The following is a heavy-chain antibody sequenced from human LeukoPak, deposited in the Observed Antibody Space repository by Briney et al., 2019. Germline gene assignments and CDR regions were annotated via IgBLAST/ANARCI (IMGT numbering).Heavy chain of an antibody. J-gene: IGHJ5*02. V-gene: IGHV1-24*01. Sequence: GASVKVSCKVSGYTLTELSMHWVRQAPGKGLEWMGGFDPEDGETIYAQKFQGRVTMTEDTSTDTAYMELSSLRSEDTAVYYCATRHKGSWLNWFDPWGQGTLVTVSS. CDR3: ATRHKGSWLNWFDP. CDR2: FDPEDGET. D-gene: IGHD6-13*01. CDR1: GYTLTELS.